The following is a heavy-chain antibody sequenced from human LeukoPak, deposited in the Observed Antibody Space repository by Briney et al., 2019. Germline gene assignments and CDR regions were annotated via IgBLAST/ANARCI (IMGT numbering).Heavy chain of an antibody. Sequence: GESLKISCKGSGYTFTSYGISWVRQAPGQGLEWMGWISAYNGNTNYAQKLQGRVTMTTDTSTSTAYMELRSLRSDDTAVYYCARMELELLWFGEDWFDPWGQGTLVTVSS. CDR1: GYTFTSYG. J-gene: IGHJ5*02. CDR3: ARMELELLWFGEDWFDP. D-gene: IGHD3-10*01. V-gene: IGHV1-18*01. CDR2: ISAYNGNT.